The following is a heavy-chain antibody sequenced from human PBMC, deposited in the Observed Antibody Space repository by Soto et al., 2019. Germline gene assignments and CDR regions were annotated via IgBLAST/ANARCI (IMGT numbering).Heavy chain of an antibody. CDR1: GFTFSSYW. Sequence: GGSLRLSCAASGFTFSSYWMHWVRQAPGKGLVWVSRINSVGTSTSYADSVKGRFTISRDNAKNTLYLQMNSLRAEDTAVYYCARGGEMKYYDSSGYYPDYWGQGT. D-gene: IGHD3-22*01. CDR3: ARGGEMKYYDSSGYYPDY. CDR2: INSVGTST. V-gene: IGHV3-74*01. J-gene: IGHJ4*02.